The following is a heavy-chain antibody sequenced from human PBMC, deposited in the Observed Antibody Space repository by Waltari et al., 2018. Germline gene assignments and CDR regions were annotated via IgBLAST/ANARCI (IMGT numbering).Heavy chain of an antibody. CDR1: GYTFPSYD. CDR3: ARGNKIAVAGMGY. J-gene: IGHJ4*02. Sequence: VQLVQSGAEVQKPAASVKVSGKASGYTFPSYDINWLRKATGQGLERMGWMNPNSGNTGYAQKFQGRVTITRNTSISTAYMELSSLRSEDTAVYYCARGNKIAVAGMGYWGQGTLVTVSS. V-gene: IGHV1-8*03. D-gene: IGHD6-19*01. CDR2: MNPNSGNT.